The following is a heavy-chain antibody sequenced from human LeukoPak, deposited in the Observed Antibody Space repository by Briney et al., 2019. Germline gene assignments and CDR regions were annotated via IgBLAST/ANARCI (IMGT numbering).Heavy chain of an antibody. D-gene: IGHD3-22*01. Sequence: ASVKVSCKASGYTFTSHSIHWVRQAPGQGLEWMGIIDPSGGSTSYAQKFQGRVTMTRDTSTNIAYMELSSLRSEDTALYYCARDSASLYYHDRGAFDYWGQGTLVTVSS. CDR1: GYTFTSHS. CDR3: ARDSASLYYHDRGAFDY. J-gene: IGHJ4*02. V-gene: IGHV1-46*01. CDR2: IDPSGGST.